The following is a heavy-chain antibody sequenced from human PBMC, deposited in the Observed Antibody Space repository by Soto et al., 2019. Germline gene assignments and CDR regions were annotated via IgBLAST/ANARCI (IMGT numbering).Heavy chain of an antibody. V-gene: IGHV1-3*01. CDR1: GYTFTSYS. D-gene: IGHD3-10*01. CDR3: ARSFPYGSGEAYVMDV. CDR2: INGGTGNT. Sequence: QVQLVQSGAEVKKPGASVKVSCKASGYTFTSYSMHWVRQAPGQRLEWMGWINGGTGNTKCSQKFQDRVTITRDTXAXXAYMELSSLRSEDTAVYYCARSFPYGSGEAYVMDVWGQGTTVTVSS. J-gene: IGHJ6*02.